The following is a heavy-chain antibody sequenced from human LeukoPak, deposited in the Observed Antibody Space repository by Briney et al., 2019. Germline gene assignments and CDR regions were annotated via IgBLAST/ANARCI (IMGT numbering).Heavy chain of an antibody. CDR1: GGSISSSSYY. Sequence: SETLSLTCTVSGGSISSSSYYWGWIRQPPGRGLEWIGSIYYSGSTYYNPSLKSRVTISVDTSQYQLTLNLSSVTAADTAVYYCARHSRGSYRFDYCGQGTLVTPSS. J-gene: IGHJ4*02. V-gene: IGHV4-39*01. CDR3: ARHSRGSYRFDY. D-gene: IGHD1-26*01. CDR2: IYYSGST.